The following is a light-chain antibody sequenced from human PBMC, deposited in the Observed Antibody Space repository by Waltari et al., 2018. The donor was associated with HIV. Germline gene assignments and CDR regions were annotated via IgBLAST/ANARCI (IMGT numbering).Light chain of an antibody. J-gene: IGKJ2*01. Sequence: DIVLTQSPATLSSSPGERATISCRASQSVGSYLACYQQKPGQTPRLLIYDASNRATGIPARFSGSGSGTDFTLTISSLEPEDFPIYYCQQCSNWPPYAFGQGTKLEI. V-gene: IGKV3-11*01. CDR1: QSVGSY. CDR3: QQCSNWPPYA. CDR2: DAS.